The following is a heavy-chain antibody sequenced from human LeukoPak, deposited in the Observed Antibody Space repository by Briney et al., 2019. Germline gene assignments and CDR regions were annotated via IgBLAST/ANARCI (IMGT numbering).Heavy chain of an antibody. V-gene: IGHV5-51*01. D-gene: IGHD6-25*01. J-gene: IGHJ4*02. CDR3: ARGPSSDRIQPHDY. Sequence: GESLKISCKGSGYSFTNYWIGWVRQMPGKGLEWMGIIYPGDSYTTYSPSFQGQVTISADKSISTAYLQWSSLKASDTAMYYCARGPSSDRIQPHDYWGQGTLVIVSS. CDR1: GYSFTNYW. CDR2: IYPGDSYT.